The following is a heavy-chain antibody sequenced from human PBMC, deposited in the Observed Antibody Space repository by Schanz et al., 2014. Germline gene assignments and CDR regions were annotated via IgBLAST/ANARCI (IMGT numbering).Heavy chain of an antibody. V-gene: IGHV3-48*01. CDR3: VRDSFFAFDY. CDR1: GFAFSSYG. Sequence: DVHLLESGGGLVQPGGSLRLSCLASGFAFSSYGMNWLRQAPGKGLEWVSYVSRSTPDIYYADSVKGRFTMSRDNAKNSVFLQMNSLRAEDTAVYYCVRDSFFAFDYWGQGTLVTVSS. J-gene: IGHJ4*02. CDR2: VSRSTPDI. D-gene: IGHD3-3*01.